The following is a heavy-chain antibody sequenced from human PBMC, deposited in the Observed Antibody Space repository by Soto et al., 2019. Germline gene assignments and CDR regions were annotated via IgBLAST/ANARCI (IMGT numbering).Heavy chain of an antibody. CDR1: GFTVSSNY. J-gene: IGHJ4*02. D-gene: IGHD5-18*01. V-gene: IGHV3-53*01. CDR2: IYSDGST. Sequence: GGSLRLSCAASGFTVSSNYMRWVRQAPGKGLEWVSVIYSDGSTYYADSLKGRFTIYRDKSKNMLYLQMNSLGAEDTAGYYGGRGGGDLQLWVDYWGQGTLVTVSS. CDR3: GRGGGDLQLWVDY.